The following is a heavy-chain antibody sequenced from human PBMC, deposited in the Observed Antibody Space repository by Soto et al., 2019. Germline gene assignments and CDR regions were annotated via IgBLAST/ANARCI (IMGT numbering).Heavy chain of an antibody. Sequence: KTSETLSLTCAVSGGSISSGGYSWSWIRQPPGKGLEWIGYIYHSGSTYYNPSLKSRVTISVDRSKTQFSLKPSSVTAADTAVYYCARNDGSYSGFDYWGQGTLVTVSS. J-gene: IGHJ4*02. D-gene: IGHD1-26*01. CDR1: GGSISSGGYS. CDR2: IYHSGST. CDR3: ARNDGSYSGFDY. V-gene: IGHV4-30-2*01.